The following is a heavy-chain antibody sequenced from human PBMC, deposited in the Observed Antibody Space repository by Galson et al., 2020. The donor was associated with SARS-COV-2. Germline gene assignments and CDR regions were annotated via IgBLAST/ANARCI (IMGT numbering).Heavy chain of an antibody. D-gene: IGHD4-17*01. CDR1: GFTFRNHW. Sequence: GGSLRLSCAASGFTFRNHWMSWVRQAPGKGLEWVAHINLDGSEKYYVDSVKGQFTISRDNAKNSLYLQINSLRVDDTAVYYCARGHYGRDYWGQGTLVTVSS. CDR3: ARGHYGRDY. V-gene: IGHV3-7*04. CDR2: INLDGSEK. J-gene: IGHJ4*02.